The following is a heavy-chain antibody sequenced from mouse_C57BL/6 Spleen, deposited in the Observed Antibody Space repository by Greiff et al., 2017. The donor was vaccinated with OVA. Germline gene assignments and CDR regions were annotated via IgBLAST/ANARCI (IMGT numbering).Heavy chain of an antibody. V-gene: IGHV5-17*01. CDR1: GFTFSDYG. D-gene: IGHD2-12*01. CDR3: AIRNKYY. J-gene: IGHJ4*01. Sequence: EVKLVESGGGLVKPGGSLKLSCAASGFTFSDYGMHWVRQAPEKGLEWVAYISSGSSTIYYADTVKGRFTISRYNAKNTLFLQMTSLRSEDTAMYYCAIRNKYYWGQGTSVTVSS. CDR2: ISSGSSTI.